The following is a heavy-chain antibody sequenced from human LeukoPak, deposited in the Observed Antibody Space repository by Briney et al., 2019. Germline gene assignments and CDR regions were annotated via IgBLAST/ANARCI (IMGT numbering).Heavy chain of an antibody. CDR2: VWYDGSKK. J-gene: IGHJ4*02. V-gene: IGHV3-33*01. Sequence: TGGSLRLSCAASGFTFSSYGMHWVRQAPGKGLEWVAVVWYDGSKKYSADSVKGRIIISRDDSKNTLYLQMNSLRAEDTAVYYCARGVGYYDSSGTIDYWGQGTLVTVSS. D-gene: IGHD3-22*01. CDR1: GFTFSSYG. CDR3: ARGVGYYDSSGTIDY.